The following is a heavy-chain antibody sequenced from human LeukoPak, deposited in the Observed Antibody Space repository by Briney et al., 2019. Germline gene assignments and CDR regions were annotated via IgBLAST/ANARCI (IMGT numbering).Heavy chain of an antibody. Sequence: PSETLSLTCTVSGGSISSYYWSWIRQPPGKGLEWIGYIYTSGSTNYNPSLKSRVTISVDTSKNQFSLKLSSVTAADTAVYYCARKGYPQLGNWSDPWGQGTLVTVSS. J-gene: IGHJ5*02. V-gene: IGHV4-4*09. CDR2: IYTSGST. CDR1: GGSISSYY. D-gene: IGHD6-6*01. CDR3: ARKGYPQLGNWSDP.